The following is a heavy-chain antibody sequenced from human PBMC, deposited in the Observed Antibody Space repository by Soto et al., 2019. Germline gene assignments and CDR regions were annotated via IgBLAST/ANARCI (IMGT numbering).Heavy chain of an antibody. J-gene: IGHJ4*02. V-gene: IGHV4-34*01. CDR3: ARAKQWLPQVDY. CDR2: INHSGST. Sequence: ESLSPTCAVYGASFRGYYWSWIRQPPGKGLEWIGEINHSGSTNYNTSLKSRVTISVDTSKNQFSLKLSSVTAADTAVYYCARAKQWLPQVDYWGQGTLVTVSS. D-gene: IGHD6-19*01. CDR1: GASFRGYY.